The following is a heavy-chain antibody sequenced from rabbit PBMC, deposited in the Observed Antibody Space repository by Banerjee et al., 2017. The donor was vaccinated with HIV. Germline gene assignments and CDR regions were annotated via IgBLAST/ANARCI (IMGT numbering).Heavy chain of an antibody. J-gene: IGHJ4*01. CDR3: ARDLAGYGSDYGL. V-gene: IGHV1S45*01. CDR2: INTSTGNT. Sequence: QQQLEESGGGLVKPGGTLTLTCKASGFSFSNRCVMCWVRQTPGKGLEWIACINTSTGNTVYASWAKGRFTISKTSSTTVTLQMTSLTAADTATYFCARDLAGYGSDYGLWGPGTLVTVS. D-gene: IGHD6-1*01. CDR1: GFSFSNRCV.